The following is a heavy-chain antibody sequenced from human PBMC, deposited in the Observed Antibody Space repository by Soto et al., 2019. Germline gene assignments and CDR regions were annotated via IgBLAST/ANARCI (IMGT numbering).Heavy chain of an antibody. Sequence: VASVKVSCKVSGDTLTELSMHWVRQAPGKGLEWMGGFDPEDGETIYAQKFQGRVTMTEDTSTDTAYMELSSLRSEDTAVYYCATDGPVDGIGSRGYYYYMDVWGKGTTVTVSS. CDR2: FDPEDGET. D-gene: IGHD3-10*01. V-gene: IGHV1-24*01. CDR1: GDTLTELS. CDR3: ATDGPVDGIGSRGYYYYMDV. J-gene: IGHJ6*03.